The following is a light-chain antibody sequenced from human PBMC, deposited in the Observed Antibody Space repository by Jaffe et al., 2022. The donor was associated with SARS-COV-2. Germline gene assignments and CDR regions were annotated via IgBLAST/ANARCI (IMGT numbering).Light chain of an antibody. Sequence: DIQMTQSPSSLSASVGDRVTITCRASQSIRSYLNWYQQKPGKAPNLLIYTASTLHSGVPSRFSGSGSGTDFTLTISSLQPEDFATYYCQQSYSTWITFGQGTRLEIK. CDR3: QQSYSTWIT. CDR1: QSIRSY. CDR2: TAS. V-gene: IGKV1-39*01. J-gene: IGKJ5*01.